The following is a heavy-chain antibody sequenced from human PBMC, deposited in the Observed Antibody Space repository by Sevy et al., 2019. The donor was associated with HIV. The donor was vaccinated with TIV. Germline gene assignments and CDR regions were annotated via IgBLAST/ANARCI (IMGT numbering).Heavy chain of an antibody. J-gene: IGHJ5*02. D-gene: IGHD1-1*01. CDR1: GGSISSGTYY. Sequence: SETLSLTCTVSGGSISSGTYYWNWIRQPAGKGLEWIGRIYTSGSSDDSPSLKSRVTMSIDTSKNQFYQKLGSLTAADPAVYYCARATPGVTSNSGAFDPWGQGTLVTVSS. CDR2: IYTSGSS. CDR3: ARATPGVTSNSGAFDP. V-gene: IGHV4-61*02.